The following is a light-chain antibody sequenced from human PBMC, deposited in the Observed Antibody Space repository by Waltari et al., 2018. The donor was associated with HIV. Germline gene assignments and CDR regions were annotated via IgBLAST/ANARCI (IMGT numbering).Light chain of an antibody. CDR1: SSNIGAGYD. CDR3: QSYDNSLSGLV. V-gene: IGLV1-40*01. J-gene: IGLJ3*02. Sequence: QSVLTQPPSVSGAPGQRVSISCTGSSSNIGAGYDVHWYQQLPGTAPKLLIYRNNHRPSGVPDRFAGSKSGTSASPAITGLQPEDEADYYCQSYDNSLSGLVFGGGTKLTVL. CDR2: RNN.